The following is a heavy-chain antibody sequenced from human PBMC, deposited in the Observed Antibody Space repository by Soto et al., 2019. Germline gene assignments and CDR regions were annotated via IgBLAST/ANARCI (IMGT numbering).Heavy chain of an antibody. V-gene: IGHV4-34*01. CDR2: INHSGST. Sequence: SETLSLTCAVYGGSFSGYYWSWIRQPPGKGLEWIGEINHSGSTNYNPSLKSRVTISVDTSKNQFSLKLSSVTAADTAVYYCARGRYYDILTGYYEDYFDYWGQGTLVTVS. CDR1: GGSFSGYY. CDR3: ARGRYYDILTGYYEDYFDY. D-gene: IGHD3-9*01. J-gene: IGHJ4*02.